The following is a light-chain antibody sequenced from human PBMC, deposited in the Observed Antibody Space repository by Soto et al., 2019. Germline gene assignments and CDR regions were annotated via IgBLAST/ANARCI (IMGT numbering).Light chain of an antibody. CDR1: QTISTW. Sequence: QMTQSPSTLSASVGDRVTFTCRASQTISTWLAWYQQKPGEAPELLIYKASTLEVGVPSRFSGSGSGTDFTLTINTLQPADFATYYCQQYNSYPWTFGQGTKV. CDR3: QQYNSYPWT. V-gene: IGKV1-5*03. CDR2: KAS. J-gene: IGKJ1*01.